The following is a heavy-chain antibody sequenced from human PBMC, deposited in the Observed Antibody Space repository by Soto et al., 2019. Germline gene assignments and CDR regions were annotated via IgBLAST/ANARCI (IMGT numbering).Heavy chain of an antibody. CDR1: GGSISSYY. V-gene: IGHV4-59*08. CDR3: ASHVRYWFDL. CDR2: IYYSGST. J-gene: IGHJ5*02. Sequence: KTSETLSLTCTVSGGSISSYYWSWIRQPPGKGLEWIGYIYYSGSTNYNPSLKSRVTISVDTSKNQFSLKLSSVTAADTAVYYCASHVRYWFDLWAQGTLVTVSS.